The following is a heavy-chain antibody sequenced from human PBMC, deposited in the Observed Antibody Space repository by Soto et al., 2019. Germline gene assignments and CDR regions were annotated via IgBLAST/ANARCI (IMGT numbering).Heavy chain of an antibody. J-gene: IGHJ4*02. CDR2: IIPMFGAP. CDR1: GGTFSIYS. V-gene: IGHV1-69*01. CDR3: ARAFRQWLEKAGFDY. Sequence: QVQLVQSGAEVKKPGSSVKVSCQASGGTFSIYSINWVRQAPGQGLEWMGGIIPMFGAPNYAQKFQGRVTMNAHETTSTAYMELSSLTSADTAVYFCARAFRQWLEKAGFDYWGQGTRVTVSS. D-gene: IGHD6-19*01.